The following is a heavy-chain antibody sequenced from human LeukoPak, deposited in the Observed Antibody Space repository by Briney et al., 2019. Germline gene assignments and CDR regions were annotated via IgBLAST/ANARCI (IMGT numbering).Heavy chain of an antibody. CDR2: INHSGST. Sequence: PSETLSLTCAVYGGSFSGYYWSWIRRPPGKGLEWIGEINHSGSTNYNPSLKSRVTISVDTSKNQFSLKLSSVTAADTAVYYCARGHTAMVFRKYYFDYWGQGTLVTVSS. V-gene: IGHV4-34*01. J-gene: IGHJ4*02. CDR1: GGSFSGYY. D-gene: IGHD5-18*01. CDR3: ARGHTAMVFRKYYFDY.